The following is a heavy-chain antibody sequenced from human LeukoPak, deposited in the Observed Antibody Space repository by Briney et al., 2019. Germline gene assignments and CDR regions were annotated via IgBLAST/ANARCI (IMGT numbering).Heavy chain of an antibody. D-gene: IGHD2/OR15-2a*01. V-gene: IGHV4-4*07. CDR1: GGSISSYH. CDR3: ARVGISATELPYYFDY. J-gene: IGHJ4*02. CDR2: IYTSGST. Sequence: PSETLSLTCTVSGGSISSYHWSWIRQPAGKGLEWIGRIYTSGSTNYNPSLKSRVTMSVDTSKNQFSLKLSFVTAADTAVYYCARVGISATELPYYFDYWGQGTLVTVSS.